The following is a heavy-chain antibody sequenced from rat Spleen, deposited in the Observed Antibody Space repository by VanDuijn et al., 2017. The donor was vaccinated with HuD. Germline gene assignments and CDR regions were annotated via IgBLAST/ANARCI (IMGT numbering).Heavy chain of an antibody. D-gene: IGHD1-2*01. CDR3: ARGGYGSYIYGFFDY. V-gene: IGHV2-30*01. CDR1: GFSLISYA. CDR2: IWTAGGT. Sequence: QVQLKESGPGLVQSSQTLSLTCTVSGFSLISYAVNWVRQPTGKGLEWMGVIWTAGGTDYNSALTSRLSISRDTSKSQVFLKMNSLQTEDIATYYCARGGYGSYIYGFFDYWGQGIMVTVSS. J-gene: IGHJ2*01.